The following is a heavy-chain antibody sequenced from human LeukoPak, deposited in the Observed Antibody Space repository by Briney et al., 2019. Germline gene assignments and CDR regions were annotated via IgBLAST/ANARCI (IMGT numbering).Heavy chain of an antibody. J-gene: IGHJ4*02. Sequence: GGSLRLSCAASGFTFSSYAMSWVRQAPGKGLEWVSAISGSGGSTYYADSVKGRFTISRDNSKNTLYLQMNSLRAEDTAVYYCARARTRIQLWFLDYWGQGTLVTVSS. D-gene: IGHD5-18*01. CDR1: GFTFSSYA. CDR3: ARARTRIQLWFLDY. V-gene: IGHV3-23*01. CDR2: ISGSGGST.